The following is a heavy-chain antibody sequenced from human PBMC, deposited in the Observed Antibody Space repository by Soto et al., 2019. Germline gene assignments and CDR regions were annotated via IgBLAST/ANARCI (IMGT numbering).Heavy chain of an antibody. Sequence: QLQLQESGSGLVKPSQTLSLTCAVSGGSISSGGYSWSWIRQPPGKGLEWIGYIYHSGTTYYNPSLESGVTISVDRSKNKVSLKLSSGTAADSAVYYCARAHDGDYGYGMDVWGQGTTVTVSS. D-gene: IGHD4-17*01. CDR2: IYHSGTT. J-gene: IGHJ6*02. CDR3: ARAHDGDYGYGMDV. CDR1: GGSISSGGYS. V-gene: IGHV4-30-2*01.